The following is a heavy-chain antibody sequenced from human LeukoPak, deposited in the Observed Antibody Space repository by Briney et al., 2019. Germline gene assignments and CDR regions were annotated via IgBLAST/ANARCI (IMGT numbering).Heavy chain of an antibody. D-gene: IGHD2-15*01. V-gene: IGHV3-30*18. CDR2: ISYDGSNK. CDR3: ANLDPPIVVVVAAMGDY. Sequence: GGSLRLSCAASGFTSSSYGMHWVRQAPGKGLEWVAVISYDGSNKYYADSVKGRFTISRDNSKNTLYLQMNSLRAEDTAVYYCANLDPPIVVVVAAMGDYWGQGTLVTVSS. J-gene: IGHJ4*02. CDR1: GFTSSSYG.